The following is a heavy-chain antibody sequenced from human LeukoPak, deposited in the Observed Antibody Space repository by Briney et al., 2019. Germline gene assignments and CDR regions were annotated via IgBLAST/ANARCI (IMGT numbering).Heavy chain of an antibody. CDR2: IYYSGST. V-gene: IGHV4-39*01. J-gene: IGHJ6*03. D-gene: IGHD1-26*01. Sequence: PSETLSLTCTVSGGSISSSSYYWGWIRQPPGKGLEWSGSIYYSGSTYYNPSLKSRVTISVDTSQNQFSLKLSSVTAADTAVYYCARRGEPLGYYYYDMDVWGKGTTVTVSS. CDR3: ARRGEPLGYYYYDMDV. CDR1: GGSISSSSYY.